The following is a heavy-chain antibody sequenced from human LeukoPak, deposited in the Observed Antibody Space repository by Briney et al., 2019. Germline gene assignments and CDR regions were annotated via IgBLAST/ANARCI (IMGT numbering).Heavy chain of an antibody. J-gene: IGHJ4*02. D-gene: IGHD6-19*01. CDR1: GFTFSSYA. CDR3: ANTNSGWYYFDY. Sequence: PGGSLRPSCAASGFTFSSYAMSWVRQAPGKGXEXVSAISGSGGSTYYADSVKGRFTSSRDNSKNTLYLQMNSLRAEDTAVYYCANTNSGWYYFDYWGQGTLVTVSS. V-gene: IGHV3-23*01. CDR2: ISGSGGST.